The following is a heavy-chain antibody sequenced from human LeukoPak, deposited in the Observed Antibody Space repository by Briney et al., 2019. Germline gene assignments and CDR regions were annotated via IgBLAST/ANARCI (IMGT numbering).Heavy chain of an antibody. CDR3: AREGGPYRPLDY. CDR2: VNLQGST. Sequence: SETLSLTCGVSGGSITNTNYWTWVRQPPGKGLEWIGEVNLQGSTNYNPSLMGRVAIAVDTSENHISLQLTTVTAADTAVYYCAREGGPYRPLDYSGQGTLVTVSS. V-gene: IGHV4-4*02. J-gene: IGHJ4*02. CDR1: GGSITNTNY.